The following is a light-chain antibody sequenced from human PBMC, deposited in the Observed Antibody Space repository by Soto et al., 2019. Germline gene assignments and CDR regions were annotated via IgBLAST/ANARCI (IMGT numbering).Light chain of an antibody. CDR2: GAS. J-gene: IGKJ1*01. V-gene: IGKV3-15*01. CDR1: QSVSSN. CDR3: QQYNNWPPGT. Sequence: EIVMMQSPATLSVSPGERATLSCRASQSVSSNLAAYQQKPGQPPRLLIYGASTSATGLPARFSGSGSGTEFALTIISLQSEDFVVYYGQQYNNWPPGTFGQGTKVDIK.